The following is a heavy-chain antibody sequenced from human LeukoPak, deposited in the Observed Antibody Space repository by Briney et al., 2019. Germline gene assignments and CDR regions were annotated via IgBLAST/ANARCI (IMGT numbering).Heavy chain of an antibody. J-gene: IGHJ5*02. CDR2: IYSGGST. CDR1: GFTVSSNY. D-gene: IGHD4-17*01. Sequence: PGGSLRLSRAASGFTVSSNYMSWVRQAPGKGLEWVSVIYSGGSTYYADSVKGRFTISRDNSKNTLYLQMNSLRAEDTAVYYCAREATVTRGWFDPWGQGTLVTVSS. V-gene: IGHV3-66*01. CDR3: AREATVTRGWFDP.